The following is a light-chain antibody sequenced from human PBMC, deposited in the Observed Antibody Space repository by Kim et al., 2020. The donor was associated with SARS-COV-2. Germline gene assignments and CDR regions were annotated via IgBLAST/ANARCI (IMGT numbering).Light chain of an antibody. V-gene: IGLV1-40*01. CDR3: QSYDSSLSGYV. CDR2: SNG. Sequence: QSVLTQPPSESGAPGQTVTVSCIGSSSNIGAGYDVHWYQHLPTTAPKLLIYSNGNRPSGVPDRFSGSKSGTSASLAITGLQAEDEADYYCQSYDSSLSGYVFGSGTKVTVL. CDR1: SSNIGAGYD. J-gene: IGLJ1*01.